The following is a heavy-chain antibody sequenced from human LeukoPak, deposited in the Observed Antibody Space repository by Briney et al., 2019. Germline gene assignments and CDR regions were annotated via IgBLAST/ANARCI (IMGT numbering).Heavy chain of an antibody. D-gene: IGHD6-19*01. CDR1: GFTFSSYE. V-gene: IGHV3-48*03. CDR2: ISSSGSTL. Sequence: GGSLRLSCAASGFTFSSYEMNWVRQAPGKGLEWVSYISSSGSTLYYADSVKGRFTISRDNAKNSLYLQMNSLRAEDTAVYYCARDTVGNSGWYYGIFDYWGQGTLVTVSS. CDR3: ARDTVGNSGWYYGIFDY. J-gene: IGHJ4*02.